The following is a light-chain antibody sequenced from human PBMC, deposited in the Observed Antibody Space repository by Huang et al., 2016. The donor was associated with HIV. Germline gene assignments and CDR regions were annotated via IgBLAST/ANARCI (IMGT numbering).Light chain of an antibody. CDR1: QAISNS. V-gene: IGKV1-NL1*01. CDR2: AAS. J-gene: IGKJ4*01. CDR3: QQYFTTPLA. Sequence: IQMTQSPSSLSASVGDRVTITCRASQAISNSLVWYQQKPGKVPKLLLFAASRLDSGVPSRFRGSGSWTDYTLTISSLQPEDFATYYCQQYFTTPLAFGGGTKVEIK.